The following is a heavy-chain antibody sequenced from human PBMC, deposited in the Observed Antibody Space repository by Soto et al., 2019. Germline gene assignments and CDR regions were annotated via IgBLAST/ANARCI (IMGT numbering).Heavy chain of an antibody. V-gene: IGHV1-46*01. J-gene: IGHJ3*02. Sequence: ASVKVSCKASGYTFTSYYTHWVRQAPGQGLEWMGIINPSGGSTSYAQKFQGRVTMTRDTSTSTVYMELSSLRSEDTAVYYCARHFLTYYYDSSEPYDAFDIWGQGTMVTVSS. CDR1: GYTFTSYY. D-gene: IGHD3-22*01. CDR2: INPSGGST. CDR3: ARHFLTYYYDSSEPYDAFDI.